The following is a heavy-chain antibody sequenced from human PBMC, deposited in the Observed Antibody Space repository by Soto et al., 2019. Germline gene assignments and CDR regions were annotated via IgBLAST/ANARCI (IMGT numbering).Heavy chain of an antibody. J-gene: IGHJ5*02. CDR2: IDPSDSYT. CDR3: ERGGIAAAGSRGLDP. D-gene: IGHD6-13*01. CDR1: GYSFTSYW. Sequence: GESLKISCKGSGYSFTSYWISWVRQMPGKGLEWMGRIDPSDSYTNYSPSFQGHVTISADKSISTAYLQWSSLKASDTAMYYCERGGIAAAGSRGLDPWGQGPLVTVYS. V-gene: IGHV5-10-1*01.